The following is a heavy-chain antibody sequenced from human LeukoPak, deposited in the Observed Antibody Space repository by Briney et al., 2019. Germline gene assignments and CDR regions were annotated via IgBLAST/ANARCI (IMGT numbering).Heavy chain of an antibody. CDR1: GGTFSSYA. CDR3: ARKLFEYYDILTGYYYFDY. V-gene: IGHV1-69*13. Sequence: SVKVSCKASGGTFSSYAISWVRQAPGQGLEWMGGIIPIFGTANYAQKFQGRATITADESTSTAYMELSSLRSEDTAVYYCARKLFEYYDILTGYYYFDYWGQGTLVTVSS. D-gene: IGHD3-9*01. CDR2: IIPIFGTA. J-gene: IGHJ4*02.